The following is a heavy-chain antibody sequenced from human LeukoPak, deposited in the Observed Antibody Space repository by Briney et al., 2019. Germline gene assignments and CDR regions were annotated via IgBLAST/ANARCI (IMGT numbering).Heavy chain of an antibody. CDR3: ARGRHYYDSSDYYCEGDAFDI. CDR2: IIPIFGTA. CDR1: GGTFSSYA. V-gene: IGHV1-69*06. Sequence: SVKVSCKASGGTFSSYAISWLRQAPGQGLEWMGGIIPIFGTANYAQKFQGRVTTTADKSTSTAYMELSSLRSEDTAVHYCARGRHYYDSSDYYCEGDAFDIWGQGTMVTVSS. J-gene: IGHJ3*02. D-gene: IGHD3-22*01.